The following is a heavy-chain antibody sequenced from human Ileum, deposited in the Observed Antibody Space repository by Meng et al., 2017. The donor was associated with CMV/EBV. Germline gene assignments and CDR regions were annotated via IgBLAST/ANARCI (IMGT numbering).Heavy chain of an antibody. V-gene: IGHV3-74*01. J-gene: IGHJ5*02. CDR2: INSDESSI. Sequence: GESLKISCAASGFTFIDYWMHWVRHTPGKGLVWVARINSDESSIDYADSVKGRFTISRDNAKNTLYLQMNSLRVEDTAIYYCSRGKRTRPRTAFDHWGQGTLVTVSS. CDR3: SRGKRTRPRTAFDH. D-gene: IGHD6-6*01. CDR1: GFTFIDYW.